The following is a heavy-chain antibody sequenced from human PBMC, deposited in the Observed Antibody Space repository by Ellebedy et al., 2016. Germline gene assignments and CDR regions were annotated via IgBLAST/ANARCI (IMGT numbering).Heavy chain of an antibody. CDR1: GGSFSGYY. Sequence: SETLSLTCAVYGGSFSGYYWSWIRQPPGKGLEWIGEINHSGSTNYNPSLKSRVTISVDTSKNQFSLKLSSVTAADTAVYYCARPRDGYNKRPYFDYWGQGTLVTVSS. CDR3: ARPRDGYNKRPYFDY. J-gene: IGHJ4*02. V-gene: IGHV4-34*01. CDR2: INHSGST. D-gene: IGHD5-24*01.